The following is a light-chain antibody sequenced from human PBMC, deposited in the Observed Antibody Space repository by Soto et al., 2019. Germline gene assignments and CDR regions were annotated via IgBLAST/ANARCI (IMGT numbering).Light chain of an antibody. CDR3: QQYNSYWP. V-gene: IGKV1-5*01. J-gene: IGKJ1*01. CDR1: QSISSW. CDR2: DAS. Sequence: DIQMTQSPSTLSASVGDRVTITCRASQSISSWLAWYQQKPGKAPKLLIYDASSLESGVPSRFSGSGSGTEFSLPISSLQPDDFATYYCQQYNSYWPFGQGTKVDI.